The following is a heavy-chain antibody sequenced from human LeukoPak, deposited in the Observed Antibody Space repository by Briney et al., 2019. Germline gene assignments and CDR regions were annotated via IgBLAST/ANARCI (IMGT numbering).Heavy chain of an antibody. CDR3: ARDLGNYYNMDV. CDR2: IKQDGSEK. J-gene: IGHJ6*03. V-gene: IGHV3-7*01. Sequence: GGSLRLSCAASGFTFSSYWMSWVRQAPGKGLGWVANIKQDGSEKSYLDSVKGRFTIYRDNAKDSLYLQMNSLRGEDTAVYYGARDLGNYYNMDVWGKGTTVTVSS. CDR1: GFTFSSYW. D-gene: IGHD2-15*01.